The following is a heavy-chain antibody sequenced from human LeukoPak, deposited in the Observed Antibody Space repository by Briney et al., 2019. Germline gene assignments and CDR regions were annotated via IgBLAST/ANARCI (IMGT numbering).Heavy chain of an antibody. D-gene: IGHD2-2*01. CDR3: ANPFSTPRSNYYIDV. V-gene: IGHV3-23*01. CDR1: GFTFSSYA. J-gene: IGHJ6*03. CDR2: ISGSGGST. Sequence: PGGSLRLSCAASGFTFSSYAMSWVREAPGKGLEWGSAISGSGGSTYYADSVKGRFTISRDNSKSTLYLQMNSLRAEDTAVYYCANPFSTPRSNYYIDVWGKGTTVTVSS.